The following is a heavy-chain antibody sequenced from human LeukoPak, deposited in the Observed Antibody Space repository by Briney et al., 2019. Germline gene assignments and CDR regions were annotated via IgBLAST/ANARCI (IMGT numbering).Heavy chain of an antibody. CDR3: ARDRLYSSSSEDY. CDR2: IYSGGST. J-gene: IGHJ4*02. CDR1: GFTVSSTY. V-gene: IGHV3-53*01. D-gene: IGHD6-6*01. Sequence: PGGSLRLSCAASGFTVSSTYMSWVRQAPGKGLERVSVIYSGGSTYYADSVKGRFTISRDNSKNTLYLQMNSLRAEDTAVYYCARDRLYSSSSEDYWGQGTLVTVSS.